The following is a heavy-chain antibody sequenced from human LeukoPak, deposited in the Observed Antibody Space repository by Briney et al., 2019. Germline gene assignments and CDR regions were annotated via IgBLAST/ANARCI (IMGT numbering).Heavy chain of an antibody. J-gene: IGHJ3*02. D-gene: IGHD3-22*01. CDR1: GFTSSDYY. CDR3: ARAAKYYYDSRITRGGAFDI. Sequence: PGGSLRLSCAASGFTSSDYYMSWIRQAPGKGLEWVSYISSSGSTIYYADSVKGRFTISRDNAKNSLYLQMNSLRAEDTAVYYCARAAKYYYDSRITRGGAFDIWGQGTMVTVSS. V-gene: IGHV3-11*01. CDR2: ISSSGSTI.